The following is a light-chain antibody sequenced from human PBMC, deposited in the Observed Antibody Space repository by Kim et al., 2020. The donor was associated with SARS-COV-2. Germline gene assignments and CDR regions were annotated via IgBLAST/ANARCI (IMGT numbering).Light chain of an antibody. CDR3: QVWDTASDHRYV. V-gene: IGLV3-21*04. CDR2: YSS. CDR1: NMGPKG. Sequence: PGGTAKSTCGANNMGPKGVHWYQQRPGQAPVLVIYYSSDRPSGIPERFSGSKSGDTATLTISRIEAEDEADYYCQVWDTASDHRYVFGTGTKVTVL. J-gene: IGLJ1*01.